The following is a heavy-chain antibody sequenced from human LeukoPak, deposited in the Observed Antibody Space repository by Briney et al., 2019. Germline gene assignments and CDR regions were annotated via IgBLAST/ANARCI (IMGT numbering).Heavy chain of an antibody. D-gene: IGHD6-6*01. V-gene: IGHV3-23*01. Sequence: GGSLRLSCAASGFTFSSYAMSWVRQAPGKGLEWVSAISGSGGSTYYADSVKGRFTISRDNSKNTLYLQMNSLRAEDTAVYYCARGGAYSSSSKYYYYYMDVWGKGTTVTVSS. CDR1: GFTFSSYA. CDR3: ARGGAYSSSSKYYYYYMDV. J-gene: IGHJ6*03. CDR2: ISGSGGST.